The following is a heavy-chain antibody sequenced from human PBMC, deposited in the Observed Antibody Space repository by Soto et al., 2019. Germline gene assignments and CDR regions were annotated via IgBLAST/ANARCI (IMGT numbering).Heavy chain of an antibody. CDR2: IYHSGST. V-gene: IGHV4-30-2*01. Sequence: QLQLQESGSGLVKPSQTLSLTCAVSGGSISSGGYSWSWIRQPPGKGLEWIGYIYHSGSTYYNPSLTSRVTISVDRSKNQFSLELSSVTAADTAVYYCARVNYDYVWGSYRPYGMDVWGQGTTVTVSS. D-gene: IGHD3-16*02. CDR1: GGSISSGGYS. J-gene: IGHJ6*02. CDR3: ARVNYDYVWGSYRPYGMDV.